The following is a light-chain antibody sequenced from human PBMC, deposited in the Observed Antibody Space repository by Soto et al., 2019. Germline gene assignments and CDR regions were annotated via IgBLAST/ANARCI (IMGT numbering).Light chain of an antibody. J-gene: IGKJ1*01. CDR1: QSVSSSY. CDR2: GAS. V-gene: IGKV3D-15*01. CDR3: QQYNNWPPNT. Sequence: PRETVPLSCMTSQSVSSSYLTWYQQKPGQAPRLLIYGASTMATGIPARFSGSGSGTDFTLTISSLQSEDFAVYYCQQYNNWPPNTFGQGTKVDIK.